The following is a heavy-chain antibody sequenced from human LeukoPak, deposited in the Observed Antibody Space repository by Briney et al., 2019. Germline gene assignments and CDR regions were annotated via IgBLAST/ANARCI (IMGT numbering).Heavy chain of an antibody. D-gene: IGHD2-2*02. CDR2: IIPILGIA. J-gene: IGHJ6*02. V-gene: IGHV1-69*04. CDR1: GGTFSSYA. Sequence: ASVKVSCKASGGTFSSYAISWVRQAPGQGPEWMGRIIPILGIANYAQKFQGRVTITADKSTSTAYMELSSLRSEDTAVYYCARIPSVSSVFGIPSYGMDVWGQGTTVTVSS. CDR3: ARIPSVSSVFGIPSYGMDV.